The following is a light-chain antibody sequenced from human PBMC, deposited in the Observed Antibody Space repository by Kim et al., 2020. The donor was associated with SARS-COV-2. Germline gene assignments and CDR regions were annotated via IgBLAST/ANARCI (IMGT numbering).Light chain of an antibody. CDR2: DAS. CDR1: QIISSR. V-gene: IGKV1-5*01. CDR3: QQYKSYRT. J-gene: IGKJ1*01. Sequence: GDRVTISCRASQIISSRLAWYQQKPGKAPKLLIYDASSLQSGVPSRFAGSGSGTEFTLTISSLQPDDFATYYCQQYKSYRTFGQGTKVDIK.